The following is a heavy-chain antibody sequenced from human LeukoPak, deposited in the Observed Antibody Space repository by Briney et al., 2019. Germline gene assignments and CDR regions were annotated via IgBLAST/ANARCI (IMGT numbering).Heavy chain of an antibody. J-gene: IGHJ4*02. Sequence: PSETLSLTCAVYGGSFSGYYWSWICQPPGKGLEWIGEINHSGSTNYNPSLKSRVTISVDTSKNQFSLKLSSVTAADTAVYYCARAYAVTAMDDYWGQGTLVTVSS. V-gene: IGHV4-34*01. D-gene: IGHD2-21*02. CDR3: ARAYAVTAMDDY. CDR1: GGSFSGYY. CDR2: INHSGST.